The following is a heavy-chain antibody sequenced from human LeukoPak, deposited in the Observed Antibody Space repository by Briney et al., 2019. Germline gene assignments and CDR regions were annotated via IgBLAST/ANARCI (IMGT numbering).Heavy chain of an antibody. CDR2: VSAYNGNT. D-gene: IGHD2-2*01. J-gene: IGHJ4*02. CDR3: ARVLCSSTSCYRLDY. Sequence: ASVKVSCKASGYTFTSYGISWVRQAPGQGLEWMGWVSAYNGNTNYAQKLQGRVTMTTDTSTSTAYMELRSLRSDDTAVYYYARVLCSSTSCYRLDYWGQGTLVTVSS. CDR1: GYTFTSYG. V-gene: IGHV1-18*01.